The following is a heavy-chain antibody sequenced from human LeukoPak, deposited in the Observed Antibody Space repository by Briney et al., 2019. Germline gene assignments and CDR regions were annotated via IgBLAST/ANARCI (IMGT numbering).Heavy chain of an antibody. CDR3: AKTWYGTFHL. CDR1: GGSINSGTDY. D-gene: IGHD2-15*01. Sequence: ASETLSLTCTVSGGSINSGTDYWSWIRQPAGKGLEWIGHTFRSSSSNYNASLKSRVTISVDTSKNQFSLSLTSVTAADKDISYCAKTWYGTFHLWAQVTMVTVSS. J-gene: IGHJ3*01. V-gene: IGHV4-61*09. CDR2: TFRSSSS.